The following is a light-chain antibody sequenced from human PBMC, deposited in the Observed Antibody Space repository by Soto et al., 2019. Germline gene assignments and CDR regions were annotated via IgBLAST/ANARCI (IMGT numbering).Light chain of an antibody. CDR1: SGSVSTSFY. J-gene: IGLJ3*02. CDR3: VLYMGGGIAA. CDR2: NTD. V-gene: IGLV8-61*01. Sequence: QTVVTQETSFSVSPGGTVTLTCGLTSGSVSTSFYPSWYQQTPGQPPRTLIYNTDTRSFGVPDRFSGSILGSKAALTISGALAEDESEYYCVLYMGGGIAAFGGGTKLTVL.